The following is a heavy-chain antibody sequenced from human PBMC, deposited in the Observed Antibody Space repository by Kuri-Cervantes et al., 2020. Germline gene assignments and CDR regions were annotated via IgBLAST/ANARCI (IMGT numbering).Heavy chain of an antibody. CDR1: GFTFSDHY. CDR2: TRNKANSYTT. D-gene: IGHD3-22*01. CDR3: ARDYYYDSSGRPPTFDY. Sequence: GGSLRLSCAASGFTFSDHYMDWVRQAPGKGLEWVGRTRNKANSYTTEYAASVKGRFTISRDDSKNSLYLQMNSLKTEDTAVYYCARDYYYDSSGRPPTFDYWGQGTLVTVSS. J-gene: IGHJ4*02. V-gene: IGHV3-72*01.